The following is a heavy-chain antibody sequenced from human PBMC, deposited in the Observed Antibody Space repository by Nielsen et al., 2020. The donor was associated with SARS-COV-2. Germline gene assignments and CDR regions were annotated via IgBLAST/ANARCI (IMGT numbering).Heavy chain of an antibody. J-gene: IGHJ4*02. D-gene: IGHD6-19*01. CDR2: IYYTGST. V-gene: IGHV4-59*08. CDR3: ARHSGSGWYMTFDY. Sequence: AETLSLTCTASGGSISSYYWSWIRQPPGKGLEWIGYIYYTGSTNYNPSLKSRVTISVDTSKNQFSLKLRSVTAADTAVYYCARHSGSGWYMTFDYWGQGTLVTVSS. CDR1: GGSISSYY.